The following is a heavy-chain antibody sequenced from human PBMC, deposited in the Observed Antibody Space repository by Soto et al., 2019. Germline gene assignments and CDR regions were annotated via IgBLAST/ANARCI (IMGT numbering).Heavy chain of an antibody. CDR1: GGSISSGGYY. CDR3: ARDRRYYDSSGYSSFDY. D-gene: IGHD3-22*01. Sequence: KPSETLSLTCTVSGGSISSGGYYWSWIRQHPGKGLEWIGYIYYSGSTYYNPSLKSRVTISVDTSKNQFSLKLSSVIAADTAVYYCARDRRYYDSSGYSSFDYWGQGTLVTVSS. CDR2: IYYSGST. V-gene: IGHV4-31*03. J-gene: IGHJ4*02.